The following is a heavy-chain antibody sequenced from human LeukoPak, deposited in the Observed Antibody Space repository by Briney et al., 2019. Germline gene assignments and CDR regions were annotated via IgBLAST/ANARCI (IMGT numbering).Heavy chain of an antibody. CDR1: GFTFSSYA. V-gene: IGHV3-30-3*01. Sequence: GGSLRLSCAASGFTFSSYAMHWVRQAPGKGLEWVAVISYDGSNKYYADSVKGRFTISRDNSKNTLYLQMNSLRAEDTAVYYCARDGVHDYYYYGMDVWGQGTTVTVSS. CDR2: ISYDGSNK. D-gene: IGHD2-8*01. CDR3: ARDGVHDYYYYGMDV. J-gene: IGHJ6*02.